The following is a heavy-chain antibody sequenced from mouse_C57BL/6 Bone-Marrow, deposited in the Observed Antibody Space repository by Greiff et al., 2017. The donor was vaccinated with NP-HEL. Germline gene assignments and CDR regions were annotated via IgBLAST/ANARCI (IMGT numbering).Heavy chain of an antibody. CDR1: GYSITSGYY. J-gene: IGHJ4*01. CDR2: ISYDGSN. CDR3: AHYYSNYVGAMDY. D-gene: IGHD2-5*01. V-gene: IGHV3-6*01. Sequence: EVKLVESGPGLVKPSQSLSLTCSVTGYSITSGYYWNWIRQFPGNKLEWMGYISYDGSNNYNPSLKNRISITRDTSKNQFFLKLNSVTTEDTATYYCAHYYSNYVGAMDYWGQGTSVTVSS.